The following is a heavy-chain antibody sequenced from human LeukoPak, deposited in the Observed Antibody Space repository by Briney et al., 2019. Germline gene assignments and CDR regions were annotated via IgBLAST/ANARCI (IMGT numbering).Heavy chain of an antibody. Sequence: NTSETLSLTCTVSGGSISSSSYYWGWIRQPPGKGLEWIGSIYYSGSTYYNPSLKSRVTISVDTSKNQFSLKLSSVTAADTAVYYCASPSREGGSYSWGQGTLVTVSS. V-gene: IGHV4-39*07. J-gene: IGHJ4*02. CDR2: IYYSGST. CDR3: ASPSREGGSYS. CDR1: GGSISSSSYY. D-gene: IGHD1-26*01.